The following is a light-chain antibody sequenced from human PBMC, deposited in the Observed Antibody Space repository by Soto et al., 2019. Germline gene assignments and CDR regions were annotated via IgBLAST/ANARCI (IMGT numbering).Light chain of an antibody. J-gene: IGLJ2*01. CDR1: KLGDKY. Sequence: SYELTQPPSVSVSPGQTASITCSGDKLGDKYACWYQQKPGQSPVLVIYQDSKRPSGIPERVSGSNSGNTATLTISGTQAXXXXXXYCQAWDSSTVVFGGGTKL. CDR2: QDS. V-gene: IGLV3-1*01. CDR3: QAWDSSTVV.